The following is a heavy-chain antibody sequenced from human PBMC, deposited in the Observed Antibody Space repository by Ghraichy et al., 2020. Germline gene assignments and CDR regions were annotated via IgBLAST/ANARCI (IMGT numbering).Heavy chain of an antibody. CDR3: ARVGGYNYGLFDY. V-gene: IGHV4-61*01. D-gene: IGHD5-18*01. J-gene: IGHJ4*02. Sequence: SETLTLTCSVSGCSVNSDLYYWSWIRQPPGKGLEWIGYVFYSGSTNYNPSLKSRFTMSVDTSKNQFSLRLSSVTTADTAIYYCARVGGYNYGLFDYWGQGTLVTVSS. CDR2: VFYSGST. CDR1: GCSVNSDLYY.